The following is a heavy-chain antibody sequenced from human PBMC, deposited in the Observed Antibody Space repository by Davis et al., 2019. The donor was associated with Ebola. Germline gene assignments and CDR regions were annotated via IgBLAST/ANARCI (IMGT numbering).Heavy chain of an antibody. V-gene: IGHV4-39*01. D-gene: IGHD5-12*01. CDR3: ARLPYETNWFDP. Sequence: MPSETLSLTCTVSGGSISSYYWGWIRQPPGKGLEWIGSIYYSGSTYYNPSLKSRVTISVDTSKNQFSLKLSSVTAADTAVYYCARLPYETNWFDPWGQGTLVTVSS. CDR2: IYYSGST. J-gene: IGHJ5*02. CDR1: GGSISSYY.